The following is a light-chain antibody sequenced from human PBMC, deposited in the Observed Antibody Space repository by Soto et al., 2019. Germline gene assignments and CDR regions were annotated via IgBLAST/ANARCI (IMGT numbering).Light chain of an antibody. CDR3: SSYPSTSTLV. CDR1: SSDVGGYKY. CDR2: DVD. Sequence: QSALTQPASVSGSPGQSITISCTGTSSDVGGYKYVSWFQQNPGKAPKLMIYDVDNRPSGVSNRFSGSKSGNTASLAISGLQAEDEADYYCSSYPSTSTLVFGTGTKLTVL. V-gene: IGLV2-14*03. J-gene: IGLJ1*01.